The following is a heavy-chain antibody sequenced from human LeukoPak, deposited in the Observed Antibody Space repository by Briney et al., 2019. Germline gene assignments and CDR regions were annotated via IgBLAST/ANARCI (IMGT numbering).Heavy chain of an antibody. CDR3: ATLTGTKTFDI. V-gene: IGHV3-7*01. D-gene: IGHD1-7*01. J-gene: IGHJ3*02. Sequence: TGGSLRLSCAASGFTFSRFWMTWVRQAPGKGLEWVANINQDGSEKYYVDSVKGRFTISRDNAKNSLYLQMNSLRAEDAAVYYCATLTGTKTFDIWGQGTMVTVSS. CDR2: INQDGSEK. CDR1: GFTFSRFW.